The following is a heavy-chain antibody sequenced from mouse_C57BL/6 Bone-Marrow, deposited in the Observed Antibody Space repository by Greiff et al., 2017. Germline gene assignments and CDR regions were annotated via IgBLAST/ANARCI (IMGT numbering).Heavy chain of an antibody. D-gene: IGHD1-1*01. CDR1: GYTFTSYW. V-gene: IGHV1-64*01. Sequence: VQLQQPGAELVKPGASVKLSCKASGYTFTSYWMHWVKQRPGQGLEWIGMIHPNSGSTNYNEKFKSKATLTVDKSSSPAYMQLSSLTSEDSAVYYCARGRYYYGSSLFAYWGQGTLVTVSA. J-gene: IGHJ3*01. CDR2: IHPNSGST. CDR3: ARGRYYYGSSLFAY.